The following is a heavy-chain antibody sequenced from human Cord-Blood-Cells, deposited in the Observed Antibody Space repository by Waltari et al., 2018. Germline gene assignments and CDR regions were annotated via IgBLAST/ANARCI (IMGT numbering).Heavy chain of an antibody. V-gene: IGHV3-66*01. CDR2: IYCGGST. CDR3: AREGGSYYFDY. D-gene: IGHD1-26*01. Sequence: EVQLVESGGGLVQPGGSLRLSCGGPGFTVSSNYMRWVRQAPGKVLEWVSVIYCGGSTYYSDSVKGRFTISRDNSKNTLYLQMNSLRAEDTAVYYCAREGGSYYFDYWGQGTLVTVSS. CDR1: GFTVSSNY. J-gene: IGHJ4*02.